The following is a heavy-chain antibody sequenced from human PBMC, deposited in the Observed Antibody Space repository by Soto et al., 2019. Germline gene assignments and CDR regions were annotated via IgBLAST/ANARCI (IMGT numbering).Heavy chain of an antibody. V-gene: IGHV3-9*01. CDR1: GFTFDDYA. CDR2: ISWNSGSI. J-gene: IGHJ6*03. D-gene: IGHD1-26*01. Sequence: GGSLRLSCAASGFTFDDYAMHWVRQAPGKGLEWVSGISWNSGSIGYADSVKGRFTISRDNAKNSLYLQMNSLRAEDTALYYCAKEGAAPGGYYYYMDVWGKGTTVTVSS. CDR3: AKEGAAPGGYYYYMDV.